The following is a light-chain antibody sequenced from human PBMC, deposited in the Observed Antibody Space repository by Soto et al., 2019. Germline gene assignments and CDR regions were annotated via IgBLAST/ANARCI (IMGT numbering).Light chain of an antibody. J-gene: IGKJ2*01. V-gene: IGKV1-39*01. CDR2: ATS. CDR3: QQSFDTPFT. Sequence: DIQMTQSPASLSASVGDRVTITCRASQSISSFLHWYQQKPGKAPKFLIYATSSVQSDVPSRFSGSGSGTDFTLTINSLQPEDFATDFCQQSFDTPFTFGQGTKLEIK. CDR1: QSISSF.